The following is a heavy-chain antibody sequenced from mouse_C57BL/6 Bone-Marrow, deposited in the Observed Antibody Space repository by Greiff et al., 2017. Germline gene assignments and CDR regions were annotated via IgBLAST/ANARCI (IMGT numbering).Heavy chain of an antibody. V-gene: IGHV1-64*01. J-gene: IGHJ4*01. CDR1: GYTFTSYS. Sequence: QVQLQQSGAELVKPGASVKLSCKASGYTFTSYSMHWVKQTPGKGLEWIGKITPNSGSTNYNEKFKGKATLTVDKSSSTAYRQLSSLTSEDSAVYYCARGGDYWGQGTSVTVAS. CDR2: ITPNSGST. CDR3: ARGGDY.